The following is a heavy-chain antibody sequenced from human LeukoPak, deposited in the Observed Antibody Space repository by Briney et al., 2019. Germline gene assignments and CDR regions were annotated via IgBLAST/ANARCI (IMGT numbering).Heavy chain of an antibody. CDR2: IIPILGIA. CDR1: GGTFSSYT. J-gene: IGHJ6*02. V-gene: IGHV1-69*04. Sequence: GASVKVSCKASGGTFSSYTISWVRQAPGQGLEWMGRIIPILGIANYAQKFQGRVTITADKSTSTAYMELSSLRSEDTAVYYCARDGYGDYSPRNYYYGMDVWGQGTTVTVSS. D-gene: IGHD4-17*01. CDR3: ARDGYGDYSPRNYYYGMDV.